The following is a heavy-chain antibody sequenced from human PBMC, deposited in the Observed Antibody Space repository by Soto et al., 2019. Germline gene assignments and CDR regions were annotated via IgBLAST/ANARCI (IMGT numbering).Heavy chain of an antibody. D-gene: IGHD2-2*01. CDR2: IIPIFGTA. Sequence: SVKVSCKASGGTFSSYAISWVRQAPGQGLEWMGGIIPIFGTANYAQKFQGRVTITADESTSTAYMELSSLRSEDTAVYYCAQRGYCISTSCYEDYYYYGMDVWG. CDR3: AQRGYCISTSCYEDYYYYGMDV. V-gene: IGHV1-69*13. J-gene: IGHJ6*02. CDR1: GGTFSSYA.